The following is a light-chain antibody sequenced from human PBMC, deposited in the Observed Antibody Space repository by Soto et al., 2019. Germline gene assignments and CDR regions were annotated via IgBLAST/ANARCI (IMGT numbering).Light chain of an antibody. CDR1: QGIRSE. CDR3: IQDYNYPLT. CDR2: TAS. J-gene: IGKJ4*01. Sequence: AIQMTQSPSSLSASVGDRVTITCRASQGIRSELGWYQQKPGKAPNLLIYTASSLQSGVPSRFSGSGSGTDFTLTISSLQPEAFATYYCIQDYNYPLTFGGGTKVAIK. V-gene: IGKV1-6*01.